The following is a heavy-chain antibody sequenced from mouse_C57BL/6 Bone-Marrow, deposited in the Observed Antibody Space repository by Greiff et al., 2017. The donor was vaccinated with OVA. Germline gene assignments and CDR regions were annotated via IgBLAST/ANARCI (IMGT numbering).Heavy chain of an antibody. Sequence: QVQLQQSGAELARPGASVKMSCKASGYTFTSYTMHWVKQRPGQGLKWIGYINPSSGYTKYNQKFKDKATLTADKSSSTAYMQLSSLTSEDSAVYYCAREDGNWFAYWGQGTLVTVSA. CDR1: GYTFTSYT. CDR3: AREDGNWFAY. J-gene: IGHJ3*01. CDR2: INPSSGYT. D-gene: IGHD2-1*01. V-gene: IGHV1-4*01.